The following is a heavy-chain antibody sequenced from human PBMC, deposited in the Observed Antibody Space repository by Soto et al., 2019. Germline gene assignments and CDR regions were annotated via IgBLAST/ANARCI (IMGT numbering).Heavy chain of an antibody. CDR2: IIPMYGMP. CDR1: GGTFSSYA. CDR3: ARVKENCSTTSCYKFFDF. Sequence: QVQLVQSGAEVKNPGSSVKVSCKASGGTFSSYAVSWVRQAPGQGLEWVGEIIPMYGMPNLAHRFQGRVTVTADESTSTVYMEVSSLRSEDTAIYYCARVKENCSTTSCYKFFDFWGQGTLVTVSS. V-gene: IGHV1-69*01. D-gene: IGHD2-2*02. J-gene: IGHJ4*02.